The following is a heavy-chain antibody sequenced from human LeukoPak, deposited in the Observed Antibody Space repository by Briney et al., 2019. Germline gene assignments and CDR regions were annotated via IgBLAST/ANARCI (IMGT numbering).Heavy chain of an antibody. V-gene: IGHV1-2*02. CDR2: INPNSGGT. CDR1: GYTXTGYY. Sequence: ASVKVSCKASGYTXTGYYMHWVRQAPGQGLEWMGWINPNSGGTNYAQKFQGRVTMTRDTSISTAYMELSRLRSDDTAVYYCARTVEYYYYYGMDVWGQGTTVTVSS. J-gene: IGHJ6*02. CDR3: ARTVEYYYYYGMDV. D-gene: IGHD4-17*01.